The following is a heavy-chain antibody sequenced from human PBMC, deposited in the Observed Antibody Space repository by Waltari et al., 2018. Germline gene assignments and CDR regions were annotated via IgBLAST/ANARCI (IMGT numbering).Heavy chain of an antibody. CDR2: VYSTAST. V-gene: IGHV4-4*07. D-gene: IGHD3-16*02. J-gene: IGHJ3*02. CDR1: GVSAASRILYY. CDR3: ATASTDDRYAFDI. Sequence: VQLQESGPGLVKPSETLSLTCSVSGVSAASRILYYWSVIRQPAGRGLEWIGLVYSTASTRSNPALESRVTMSVDMSKKQFSLRLRSVTAADTAVYYCATASTDDRYAFDIWGQGTVVTVSS.